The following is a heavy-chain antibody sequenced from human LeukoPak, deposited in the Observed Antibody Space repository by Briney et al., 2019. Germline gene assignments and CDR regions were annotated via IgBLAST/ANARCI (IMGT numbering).Heavy chain of an antibody. CDR1: GYTLTELS. D-gene: IGHD3-10*01. Sequence: ASVKVSCKVSGYTLTELSMHWVRQAPGQGLEWMGWISAYNGNTNYAQKFQGRVTMTTDTSTSTAYMELRSLRSDDTAVYYCARGTNYNSNSRYYYYMDVWGKGTTVTISS. J-gene: IGHJ6*03. V-gene: IGHV1-18*01. CDR3: ARGTNYNSNSRYYYYMDV. CDR2: ISAYNGNT.